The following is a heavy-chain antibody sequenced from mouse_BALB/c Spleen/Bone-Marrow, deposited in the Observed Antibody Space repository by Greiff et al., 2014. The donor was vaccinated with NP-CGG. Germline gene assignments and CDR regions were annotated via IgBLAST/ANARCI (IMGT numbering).Heavy chain of an antibody. J-gene: IGHJ3*01. CDR3: TVYDYEGFAY. V-gene: IGHV14-3*02. D-gene: IGHD2-4*01. CDR1: GFNIKDTY. Sequence: EVQLEESGAELVKPGASVKLSCTASGFNIKDTYMNWVKQRPEKGLEWIGSIDPANGNTKYDPKFQGKATITADTSSNTAYLQLSILTSEVTADYYCTVYDYEGFAYWGQGTLITVST. CDR2: IDPANGNT.